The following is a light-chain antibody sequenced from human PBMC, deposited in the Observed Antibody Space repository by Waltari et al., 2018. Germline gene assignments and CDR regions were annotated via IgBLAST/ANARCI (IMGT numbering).Light chain of an antibody. CDR2: DAS. V-gene: IGKV3-11*02. CDR3: QQRGNWPPT. CDR1: QSVSSY. J-gene: IGKJ1*01. Sequence: ELVLTQSPATLSLSPGERATLSCRVSQSVSSYLAWYQQKPGQAPRLLIYDASNRATGIPARFSGSGSGRDFTLTISSLEPEDFAVYYCQQRGNWPPTFGQGTKVEIK.